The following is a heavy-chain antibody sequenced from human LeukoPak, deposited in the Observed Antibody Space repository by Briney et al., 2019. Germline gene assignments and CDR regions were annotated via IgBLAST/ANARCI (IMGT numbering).Heavy chain of an antibody. CDR2: ISAYNGNT. Sequence: ASVKVSCKASGYTFTSYGISWVRQAPGQGLEWMGWISAYNGNTNYAQKLQGRVTMTTDTSTSTAYMELRRLRSDDTAVYYCARDSYSGYAADDWGQGTLVTVSS. D-gene: IGHD5-12*01. V-gene: IGHV1-18*01. CDR1: GYTFTSYG. J-gene: IGHJ4*02. CDR3: ARDSYSGYAADD.